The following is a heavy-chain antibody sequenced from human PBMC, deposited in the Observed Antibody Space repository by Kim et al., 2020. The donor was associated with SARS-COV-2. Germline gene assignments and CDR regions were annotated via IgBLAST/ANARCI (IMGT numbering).Heavy chain of an antibody. CDR1: GYTFTSYD. CDR2: INPNNGNT. V-gene: IGHV1-18*01. CDR3: ARDQRKNIGVGIASRQH. J-gene: IGHJ1*01. D-gene: IGHD2-21*01. Sequence: ASVKVSCKASGYTFTSYDINWVRQAPGQGLEWMGWINPNNGNTNYAQKFQGRVTMTTNTSTSTAYMELRSLRSDDTAVYYCARDQRKNIGVGIASRQH.